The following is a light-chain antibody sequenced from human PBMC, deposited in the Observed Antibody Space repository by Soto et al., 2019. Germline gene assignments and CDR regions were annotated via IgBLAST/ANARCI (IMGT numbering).Light chain of an antibody. J-gene: IGKJ1*01. CDR2: GAS. CDR3: QQYNNWPPG. Sequence: EIGMTQSTCTLSVSPGERATLSCRASQSVSSNLAWYQQKPGQAPRLLIYGASTRATGIPARFSGSGSGTEFTLTISSLQSEDFAVYYCQQYNNWPPGFGQGTKVDI. V-gene: IGKV3-15*01. CDR1: QSVSSN.